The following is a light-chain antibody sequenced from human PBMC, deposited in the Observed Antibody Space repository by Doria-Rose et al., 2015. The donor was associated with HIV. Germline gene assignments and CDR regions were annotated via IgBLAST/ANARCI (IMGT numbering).Light chain of an antibody. CDR2: AAS. CDR1: QTVSTY. Sequence: SRSASIGARVTITCRSSQTVSTYLNWFQQEPGKAPKLLIYAASRLQSGVPSRFSGSGSGTDFTLTISGLQPGDFATYYCQQTYSSPPWAFGQGTKVE. CDR3: QQTYSSPPWA. J-gene: IGKJ1*01. V-gene: IGKV1-39*01.